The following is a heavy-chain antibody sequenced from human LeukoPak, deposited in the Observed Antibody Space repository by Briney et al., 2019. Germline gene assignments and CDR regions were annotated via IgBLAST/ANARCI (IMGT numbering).Heavy chain of an antibody. Sequence: GGSLRLSCAASGFTFSNYWMHWVRQAPGKGLVWVSRINSDGSSTTYADSVKGRFTISRDNAKNTLYLQVNSLRADDTAVYYCAREVQDAFDIWGQGTMVIVSS. CDR3: AREVQDAFDI. CDR1: GFTFSNYW. V-gene: IGHV3-74*01. CDR2: INSDGSST. J-gene: IGHJ3*02.